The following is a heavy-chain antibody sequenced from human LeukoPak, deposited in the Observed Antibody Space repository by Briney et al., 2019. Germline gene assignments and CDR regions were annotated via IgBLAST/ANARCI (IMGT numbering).Heavy chain of an antibody. J-gene: IGHJ4*02. CDR3: VRVRTGTSCYDY. V-gene: IGHV4-30-4*01. Sequence: SETLSLTRTVSGGSISSSDSHCSWIRQSPGKGLEWIGYISYRGSTSYNPSLRSRLTISIDTSQNQFSLKLTSVTAADTAVYYCVRVRTGTSCYDYWGQGTLVTVSP. D-gene: IGHD2-2*01. CDR2: ISYRGST. CDR1: GGSISSSDSH.